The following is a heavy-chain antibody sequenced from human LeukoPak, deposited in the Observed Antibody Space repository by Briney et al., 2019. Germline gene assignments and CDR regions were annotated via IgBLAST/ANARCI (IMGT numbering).Heavy chain of an antibody. D-gene: IGHD6-19*01. CDR1: GFTFSRYG. V-gene: IGHV3-30*18. Sequence: GGALRLSCAASGFTFSRYGMHWVRLAPGKGLEGVAVISYDGSNRDYADYVKGRFTISRDDSKNTLYVQMESLRSEDTAVDYCAKAGGGYSIGWFYWGQGTLVTVSS. CDR3: AKAGGGYSIGWFY. J-gene: IGHJ4*02. CDR2: ISYDGSNR.